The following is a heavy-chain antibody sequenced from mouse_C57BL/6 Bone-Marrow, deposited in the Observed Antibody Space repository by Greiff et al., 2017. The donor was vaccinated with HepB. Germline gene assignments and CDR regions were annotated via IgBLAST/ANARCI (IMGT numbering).Heavy chain of an antibody. D-gene: IGHD1-1*01. CDR2: IDPSDSYT. V-gene: IGHV1-69*01. CDR1: GYTFTSYW. Sequence: VQLQQPGAELVMPGASVKLSCKASGYTFTSYWMHWVKQRPGQGLEWIGEIDPSDSYTNYNQKFKGKSTLTVDKSSSTAYMQLSSLTSEDSAVYYCARGGGSTGYWGQGTTLTVSS. CDR3: ARGGGSTGY. J-gene: IGHJ2*01.